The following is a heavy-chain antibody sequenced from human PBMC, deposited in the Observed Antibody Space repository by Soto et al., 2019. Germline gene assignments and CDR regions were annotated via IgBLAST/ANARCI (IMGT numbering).Heavy chain of an antibody. Sequence: PGGSLRLSCAASGFTVSSNYMSWVRQAPGKGLEWVSVIYSGGSTYYADSVKGRFTISRDNSKNTLYLQMNSLRAEDTAVYYCARVPAIAGPDAFDIWGQGTMVTVSS. V-gene: IGHV3-66*01. D-gene: IGHD6-13*01. CDR3: ARVPAIAGPDAFDI. CDR1: GFTVSSNY. CDR2: IYSGGST. J-gene: IGHJ3*02.